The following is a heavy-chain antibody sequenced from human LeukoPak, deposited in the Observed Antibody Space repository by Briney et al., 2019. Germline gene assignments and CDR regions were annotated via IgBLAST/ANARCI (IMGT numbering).Heavy chain of an antibody. V-gene: IGHV3-30*02. CDR2: IRYDGSNK. CDR3: ARDGRLQGATHAFDI. J-gene: IGHJ3*02. CDR1: GFTFSSYG. D-gene: IGHD5-24*01. Sequence: GGSLRLSCAASGFTFSSYGMHWVRKAPGKGLEWVAFIRYDGSNKYYADSVKDRFTISRDNSTNTLYLQKNSLVAEDTAVYYCARDGRLQGATHAFDIWGQGTMVTVSS.